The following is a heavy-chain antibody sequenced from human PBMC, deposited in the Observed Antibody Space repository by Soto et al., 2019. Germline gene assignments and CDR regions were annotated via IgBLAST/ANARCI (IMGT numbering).Heavy chain of an antibody. CDR1: GFTLSSYW. J-gene: IGHJ4*02. D-gene: IGHD3-10*01. CDR2: ISGDGTST. V-gene: IGHV3-74*02. CDR3: ARAGGSGSYYAYLFDY. Sequence: EVQLVESGGGLVQPGGSLRLSCAASGFTLSSYWMHWVRQAPGKGLVWVSRISGDGTSTSYADSVKGRFTISRDNAKNTVYLQVNSLRAEDTAVYYCARAGGSGSYYAYLFDYWGQGTLVTVSS.